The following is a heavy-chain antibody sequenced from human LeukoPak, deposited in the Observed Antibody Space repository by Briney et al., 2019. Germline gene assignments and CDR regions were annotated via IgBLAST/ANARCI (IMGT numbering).Heavy chain of an antibody. V-gene: IGHV3-11*05. Sequence: NPGGSLRLSCAGSGFIFSDFYINWIRQSPGKGLEWLAYISPDGSYTTYGDSVKGRFVISRDNAKNSLYLQMNSLRAEDTALYYCARDRGSYFSYGMDVWGQGTTVTVSS. D-gene: IGHD1-26*01. CDR3: ARDRGSYFSYGMDV. CDR1: GFIFSDFY. J-gene: IGHJ6*02. CDR2: ISPDGSYT.